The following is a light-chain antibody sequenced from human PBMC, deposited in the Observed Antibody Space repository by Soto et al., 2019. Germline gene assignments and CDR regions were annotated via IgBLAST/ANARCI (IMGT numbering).Light chain of an antibody. J-gene: IGKJ5*01. Sequence: DIQMTQSPSSLSASVGDRVTITCQASQDINSFLNWYQQKPGKAPELLIYDAPNLEAGVPSRFSGSGSGTDFTFAISSLQPEDVGTNYCQQYDNLLTFGQGTRLEIK. CDR1: QDINSF. V-gene: IGKV1-33*01. CDR3: QQYDNLLT. CDR2: DAP.